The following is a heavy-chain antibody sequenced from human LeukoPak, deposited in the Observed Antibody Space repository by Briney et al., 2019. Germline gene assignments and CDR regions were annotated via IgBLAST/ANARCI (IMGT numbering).Heavy chain of an antibody. CDR3: ARVGSSWYWFDP. V-gene: IGHV4-59*01. J-gene: IGHJ5*02. CDR2: IYYSGTT. CDR1: GGSISSYY. D-gene: IGHD6-13*01. Sequence: SETLSLTSTVSGGSISSYYWSWTRQPPGKGLEWIGYIYYSGTTNYNPSLKSRVTISVDTSKNQFSLKLSSVTAADTAVYYCARVGSSWYWFDPWGQGTLVTVSS.